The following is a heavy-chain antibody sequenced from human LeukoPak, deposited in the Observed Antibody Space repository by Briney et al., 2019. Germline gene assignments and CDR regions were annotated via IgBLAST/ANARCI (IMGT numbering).Heavy chain of an antibody. J-gene: IGHJ4*02. CDR2: IVGDSSSI. CDR3: ARDRDGTGNYPLDY. V-gene: IGHV3-23*01. D-gene: IGHD3-10*01. CDR1: GFTFSKYA. Sequence: GGSLRLSCAASGFTFSKYAMNWVRQAPGKGLEWVSGIVGDSSSIFYEDSVRGRFTISRDNSKNTLYLQMNSLRADDTAVYYCARDRDGTGNYPLDYWGQGTLVIVSS.